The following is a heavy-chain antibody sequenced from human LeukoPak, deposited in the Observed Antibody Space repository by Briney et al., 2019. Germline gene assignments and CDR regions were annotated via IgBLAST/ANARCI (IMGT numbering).Heavy chain of an antibody. J-gene: IGHJ4*02. D-gene: IGHD3-22*01. CDR1: GFTFSSYW. CDR2: IKQDGSEK. Sequence: SGGSLRLSCAASGFTFSSYWMSWVRQAPGKGLEWVANIKQDGSEKYYVDSVKGRFTISRDNAKNSLYLQMNSLRAEDTAVYYCARVGYYYDSSGYSSCFDYWGQGTLVTVSS. V-gene: IGHV3-7*01. CDR3: ARVGYYYDSSGYSSCFDY.